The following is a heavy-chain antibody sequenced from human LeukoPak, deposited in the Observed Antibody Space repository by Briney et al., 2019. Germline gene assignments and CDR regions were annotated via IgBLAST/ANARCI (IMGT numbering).Heavy chain of an antibody. CDR2: INHSEST. Sequence: SETLSLTCAVYGGSFSGYYWSWIRQPPGKGLEWIGEINHSESTSYNPSLKSRVTISVDTSKNQFSLKLSAVTAADTAVYYCARRDGYNLGDYYYNYMDAWGKGTMVTISS. J-gene: IGHJ6*03. CDR1: GGSFSGYY. D-gene: IGHD5-24*01. CDR3: ARRDGYNLGDYYYNYMDA. V-gene: IGHV4-34*01.